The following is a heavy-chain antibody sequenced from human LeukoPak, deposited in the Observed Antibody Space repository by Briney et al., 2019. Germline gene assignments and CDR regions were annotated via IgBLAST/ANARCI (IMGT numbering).Heavy chain of an antibody. CDR1: GFTFSSNW. CDR2: INSDGSRT. V-gene: IGHV3-74*01. CDR3: AAATTFDY. J-gene: IGHJ4*02. Sequence: GGSLKLSCAASGFTFSSNWMHWVRQAPGKGLVWVSRINSDGSRTSYADSVKGRFTISRDNAKNTLYLQMYSLRAEDTAVNYCAAATTFDYWGQGTLVTVSS. D-gene: IGHD1-14*01.